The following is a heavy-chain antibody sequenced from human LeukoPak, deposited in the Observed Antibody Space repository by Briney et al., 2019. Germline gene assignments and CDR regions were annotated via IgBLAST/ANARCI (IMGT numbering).Heavy chain of an antibody. CDR2: IWYDGSKK. V-gene: IGHV3-33*01. D-gene: IGHD3-22*01. J-gene: IGHJ4*02. CDR1: GFTFSRYG. CDR3: ARGLSDSSGVFDY. Sequence: GGSLRLSCAASGFTFSRYGMHWVRQAPGKGLEWVAVIWYDGSKKYYADSMKGRFTIPRDNSKNTLYLQMNSLRAEDTAIYYCARGLSDSSGVFDYWGQVTQVIVSS.